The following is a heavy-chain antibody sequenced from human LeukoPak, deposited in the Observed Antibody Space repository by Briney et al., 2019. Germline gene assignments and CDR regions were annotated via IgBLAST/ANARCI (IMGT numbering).Heavy chain of an antibody. CDR3: ARGPVWWLPLSYFDY. Sequence: SETLSLTCAVYGGSFSGYYWSWIRQPPGKGLEWIGEIHHSGSTNYNPSPKSRVTISVDTSKNQFSLKLSSVTAADTAVYYCARGPVWWLPLSYFDYWGLGTLVTVSS. J-gene: IGHJ4*02. D-gene: IGHD5-12*01. V-gene: IGHV4-34*01. CDR1: GGSFSGYY. CDR2: IHHSGST.